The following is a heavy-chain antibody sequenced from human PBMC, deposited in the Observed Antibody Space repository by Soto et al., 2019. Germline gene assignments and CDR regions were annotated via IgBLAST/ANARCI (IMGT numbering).Heavy chain of an antibody. CDR3: ARDRWVLRFLEWLPTGTYYYYYGMDV. D-gene: IGHD3-3*01. CDR1: GFSFGDYA. CDR2: ISGTGSRT. J-gene: IGHJ6*02. Sequence: GGSLRLSCAASGFSFGDYAMSWVRQAPGKGLEWVSGISGTGSRTSYADSVRGRFTISRDNAKNSLYLQMNSLRDEDTAVYYCARDRWVLRFLEWLPTGTYYYYYGMDVWGQGTTVTVSS. V-gene: IGHV3-23*01.